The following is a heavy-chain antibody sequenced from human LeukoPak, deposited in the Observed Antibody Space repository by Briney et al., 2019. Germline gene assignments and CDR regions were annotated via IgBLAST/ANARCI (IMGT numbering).Heavy chain of an antibody. CDR1: GFTFSSYA. CDR3: ARGEDNADEYLREDY. Sequence: PGGSLGLSCAASGFTFSSYAMHWVRQAPGKGLEYVSAISSNGGSTYYANSVKGRFTISRDNSKNTLYLQKGSLRAEDMAVYYCARGEDNADEYLREDYWGQGTLVTVSS. V-gene: IGHV3-64*01. CDR2: ISSNGGST. D-gene: IGHD3-16*01. J-gene: IGHJ4*02.